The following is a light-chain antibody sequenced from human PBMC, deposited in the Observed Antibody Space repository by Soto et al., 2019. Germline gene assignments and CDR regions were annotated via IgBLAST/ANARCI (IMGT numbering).Light chain of an antibody. Sequence: EIVLTQSPCTLSLSPGEGATLSCRASQSVSSSYIAWYQQRPGQTPSLLIYGAPTRATGIPDRFSGSGSGTHFTLTISRLEPGDFAVYYCQHFGGTTFTFGQGTRLEIK. CDR2: GAP. J-gene: IGKJ5*01. CDR1: QSVSSSY. CDR3: QHFGGTTFT. V-gene: IGKV3-20*01.